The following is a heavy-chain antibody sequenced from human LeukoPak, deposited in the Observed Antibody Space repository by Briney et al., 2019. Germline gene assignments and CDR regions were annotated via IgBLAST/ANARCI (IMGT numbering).Heavy chain of an antibody. CDR1: GVTLSNYA. J-gene: IGHJ6*02. D-gene: IGHD6-13*01. CDR2: MNPNSGNT. CDR3: ARAEYSSSWYGYYYYYGMDV. Sequence: ASVKVSCKASGVTLSNYAINWVRQATGQGLEWMGWMNPNSGNTGYAQKFQGRVTMTRNTSISTAYMELSSLRSEDTAVYYCARAEYSSSWYGYYYYYGMDVWGQGTTVTVSS. V-gene: IGHV1-8*01.